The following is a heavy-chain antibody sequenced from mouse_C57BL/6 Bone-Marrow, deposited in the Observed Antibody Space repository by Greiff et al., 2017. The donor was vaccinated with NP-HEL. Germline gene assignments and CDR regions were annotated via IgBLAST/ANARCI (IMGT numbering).Heavy chain of an antibody. CDR1: GFTFSDYY. V-gene: IGHV5-12*01. J-gene: IGHJ3*01. Sequence: EVMLVESGGGLVQPGGSLKLSCAASGFTFSDYYMYWVRQTPEKRLEWVAYISNGGGSTYYPDPVKGRFTLSRDNAKNTLYLQMGRLESEDTAMYYCARGGWLGAYWGQGTLVTVSA. CDR2: ISNGGGST. D-gene: IGHD1-1*02. CDR3: ARGGWLGAY.